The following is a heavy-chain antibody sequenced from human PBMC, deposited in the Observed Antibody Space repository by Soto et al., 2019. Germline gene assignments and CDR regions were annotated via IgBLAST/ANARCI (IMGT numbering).Heavy chain of an antibody. CDR1: GGSISRGDYY. CDR3: ARVKGIIYYYAMDV. Sequence: PPETPSLPRTGSGGSISRGDYYWSWIRPPPGKGLEWIGYIFYSGSTYYSPSLKSRVTISVATSENQFSLKLSSVTAADTAVYYCARVKGIIYYYAMDVWGQGTTVTVSS. D-gene: IGHD3-10*01. V-gene: IGHV4-30-4*01. CDR2: IFYSGST. J-gene: IGHJ6*02.